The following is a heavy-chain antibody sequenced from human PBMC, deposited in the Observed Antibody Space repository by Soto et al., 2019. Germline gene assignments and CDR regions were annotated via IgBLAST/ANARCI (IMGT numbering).Heavy chain of an antibody. J-gene: IGHJ4*02. CDR3: ARVQPDGFPTYLDH. Sequence: GGSLRLSCAASGFSFSRYWMYWLRQSPGKGLEWVPRISSDGATASLPDSVEGRFAVSRDNAKSEVFLQMNSLRVDDTGVYFCARVQPDGFPTYLDHWGQGVLVTVSS. D-gene: IGHD2-21*01. V-gene: IGHV3-74*01. CDR1: GFSFSRYW. CDR2: ISSDGATA.